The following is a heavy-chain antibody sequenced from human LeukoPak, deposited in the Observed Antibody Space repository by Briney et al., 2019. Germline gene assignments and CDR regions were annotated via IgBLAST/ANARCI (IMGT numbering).Heavy chain of an antibody. CDR2: IRSKVYGGTT. Sequence: GGSLRLSCRCSGFTFGDYVMTWVRQAPGKGLEWVGFIRSKVYGGTTEYAASVKGRFIISRDDSKSIAYLQMSSLETEDTAVYYCTRDYGGFDYWGQGTLVTVSS. J-gene: IGHJ4*02. D-gene: IGHD4-23*01. V-gene: IGHV3-49*04. CDR3: TRDYGGFDY. CDR1: GFTFGDYV.